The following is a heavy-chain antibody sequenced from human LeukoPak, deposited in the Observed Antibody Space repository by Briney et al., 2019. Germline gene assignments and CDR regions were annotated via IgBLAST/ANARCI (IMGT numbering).Heavy chain of an antibody. CDR1: EFSVGSNY. CDR3: ARHSDDSSWYPNWFDP. Sequence: PGGSLRLSCAASEFSVGSNYMTWVRQAPGKGLEWVSLIYSGGSTYYADSVKGRFTISRDNSKNTLYLQMNSLRAEDTAVYYCARHSDDSSWYPNWFDPWGQGTLVTVSS. D-gene: IGHD6-13*01. V-gene: IGHV3-66*04. CDR2: IYSGGST. J-gene: IGHJ5*02.